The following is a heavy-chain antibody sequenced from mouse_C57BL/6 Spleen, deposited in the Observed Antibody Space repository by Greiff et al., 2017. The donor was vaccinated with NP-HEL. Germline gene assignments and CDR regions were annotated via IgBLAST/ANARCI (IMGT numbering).Heavy chain of an antibody. Sequence: QVQLQQSGPELVKPGASVKISCKASGYAFSSSWMNWVKQRPGKGLEWIGRIYPGDGDTNYNGKFKGKATLTADKSSSTAYMQLSSLTSEDSAVYFCAGQLRFDYWGQGTTLTVSS. J-gene: IGHJ2*01. V-gene: IGHV1-82*01. CDR1: GYAFSSSW. CDR2: IYPGDGDT. D-gene: IGHD3-2*02. CDR3: AGQLRFDY.